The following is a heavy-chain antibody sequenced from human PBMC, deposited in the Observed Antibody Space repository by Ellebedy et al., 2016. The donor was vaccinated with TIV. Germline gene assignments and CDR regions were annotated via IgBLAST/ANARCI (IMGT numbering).Heavy chain of an antibody. V-gene: IGHV4-34*01. CDR2: INDDGSI. Sequence: SETLSLTCDVYGGSFSDYIWTWIRQPPGKGLEWIGEINDDGSINYKSSLKSRATISEDTSKNQFSLKLSSVTAADTAVYYCARVTAAYWYFDLWGRGTLVTVSS. CDR1: GGSFSDYI. CDR3: ARVTAAYWYFDL. J-gene: IGHJ2*01. D-gene: IGHD2-15*01.